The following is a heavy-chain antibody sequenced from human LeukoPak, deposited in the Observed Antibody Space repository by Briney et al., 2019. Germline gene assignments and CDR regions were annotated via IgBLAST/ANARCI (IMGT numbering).Heavy chain of an antibody. CDR3: AKSTSSGWTYYFDY. V-gene: IGHV3-23*01. CDR2: IRDTGTIT. Sequence: PGGSLRLSCAASGFTFSSYGMSWVRQAPGKGLEWVSTIRDTGTITYYADSVKGRFTISRDNSKNTLYLQMNSLRAEDTAVYYCAKSTSSGWTYYFDYWGQGTLVTVSS. J-gene: IGHJ4*02. D-gene: IGHD6-19*01. CDR1: GFTFSSYG.